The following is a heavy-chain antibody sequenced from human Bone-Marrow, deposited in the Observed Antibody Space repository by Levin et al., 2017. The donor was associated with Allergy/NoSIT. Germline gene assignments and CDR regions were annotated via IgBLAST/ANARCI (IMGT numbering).Heavy chain of an antibody. V-gene: IGHV3-15*01. CDR2: IKSKTDFGTI. D-gene: IGHD3-10*01. CDR3: STYGAHPV. Sequence: KAGGSLRLSCAASGLTFTSAWMTWVRQAPGKGLEWIGRIKSKTDFGTIDYAASVKGRFTISRDDSKNTVYLQMNSLKTEDTAVYYCSTYGAHPVWGQGTKVTVSS. J-gene: IGHJ3*01. CDR1: GLTFTSAW.